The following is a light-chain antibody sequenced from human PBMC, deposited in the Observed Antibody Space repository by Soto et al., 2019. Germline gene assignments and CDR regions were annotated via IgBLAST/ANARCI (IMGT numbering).Light chain of an antibody. CDR3: TSYATGSAYV. CDR1: SSDVGGYNR. J-gene: IGLJ1*01. V-gene: IGLV2-18*02. Sequence: QSVLTQPPSVSGSPGQSVTISCTGTSSDVGGYNRVSWYQQPPGKAPKLLIYDVSNRPSGGSTRFSGSKSGNTASLTISGLQAEDGADYYCTSYATGSAYVFGHGTKVTVL. CDR2: DVS.